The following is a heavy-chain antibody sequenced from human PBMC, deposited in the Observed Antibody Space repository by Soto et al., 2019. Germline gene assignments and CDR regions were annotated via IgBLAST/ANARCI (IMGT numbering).Heavy chain of an antibody. CDR1: GGSISSSSYY. J-gene: IGHJ4*02. CDR3: ARHVYSGYESGDFDY. CDR2: IYYSGST. Sequence: ASETLSLTCTVSGGSISSSSYYWGWIRQPPGKGLEWIGSIYYSGSTYYNPSLKSRVTISVDTSKNQFSLKLSSVTAADTAVYYCARHVYSGYESGDFDYWGQGTLVTVSS. V-gene: IGHV4-39*01. D-gene: IGHD5-12*01.